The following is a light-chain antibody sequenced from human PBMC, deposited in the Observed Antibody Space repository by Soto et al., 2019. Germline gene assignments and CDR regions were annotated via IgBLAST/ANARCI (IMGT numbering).Light chain of an antibody. CDR1: QSVSSGY. Sequence: EIVLTKSPGTLSLSPGERATLSCRASQSVSSGYLAWYQQKPGQAPRLLIYGGSSRATGIPDRFSGSGSGKDFTLTITRLEPEDCAVYYCQQNGGAYTFGQETNLEI. CDR3: QQNGGAYT. V-gene: IGKV3-20*01. CDR2: GGS. J-gene: IGKJ2*01.